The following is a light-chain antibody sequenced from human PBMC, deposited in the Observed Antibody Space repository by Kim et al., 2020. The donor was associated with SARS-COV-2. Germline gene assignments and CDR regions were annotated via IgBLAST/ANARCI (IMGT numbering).Light chain of an antibody. Sequence: SVSPEERATLSGKASQGGSSSIAWYQQKPGQAPSLVIYGASTRASGIPVGFSGSGSGTEFTHTISSLQSEDFGVYHCLQYNNWPYTFGQGPKLEI. CDR3: LQYNNWPYT. V-gene: IGKV3-15*01. CDR1: QGGSSS. J-gene: IGKJ2*01. CDR2: GAS.